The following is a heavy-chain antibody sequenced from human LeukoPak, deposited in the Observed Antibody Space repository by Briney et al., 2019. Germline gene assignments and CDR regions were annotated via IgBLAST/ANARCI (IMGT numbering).Heavy chain of an antibody. CDR2: IYTSGST. V-gene: IGHV4-4*07. D-gene: IGHD5-18*01. Sequence: KPSETLSLTCTVSGGSISSYYWSWIRQPAGKGLEWIGRIYTSGSTNYNPSLKSRVTMSVDTSKNQFSLKLSSVTAADTAVYYCAREADTAMVSAFDIWGQGTMVTVSS. CDR3: AREADTAMVSAFDI. CDR1: GGSISSYY. J-gene: IGHJ3*02.